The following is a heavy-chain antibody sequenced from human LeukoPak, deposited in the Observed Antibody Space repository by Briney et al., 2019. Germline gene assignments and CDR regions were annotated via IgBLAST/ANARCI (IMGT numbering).Heavy chain of an antibody. Sequence: SETLSLTCAVYGGSFSGYYWSWIRQPPGKGLEWIGEINHSGSTNYNPSLKSRVTISVDTSKNQFSLKLSSVTAADTAVYHCARETADPYNWFDPWGQGTLVTVSS. CDR3: ARETADPYNWFDP. J-gene: IGHJ5*02. CDR1: GGSFSGYY. CDR2: INHSGST. V-gene: IGHV4-34*01.